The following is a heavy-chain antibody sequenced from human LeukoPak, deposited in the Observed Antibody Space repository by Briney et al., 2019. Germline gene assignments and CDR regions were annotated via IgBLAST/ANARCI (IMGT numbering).Heavy chain of an antibody. CDR3: AREFEATGFWAFDY. J-gene: IGHJ4*02. Sequence: PGGSLRLSCAVPGFTLSRYRMHWVRQAPGKGLAWVARMNSDGSATTYADSVRGRFTISRDNAKNTLYLQMNSLRAEDTAVYYCAREFEATGFWAFDYWGQGTLVTASS. V-gene: IGHV3-74*01. D-gene: IGHD3-16*01. CDR1: GFTLSRYR. CDR2: MNSDGSAT.